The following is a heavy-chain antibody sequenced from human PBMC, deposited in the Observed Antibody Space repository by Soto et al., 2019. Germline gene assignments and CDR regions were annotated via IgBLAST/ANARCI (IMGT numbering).Heavy chain of an antibody. CDR2: ISWNSGSI. CDR1: GFTFDDYA. D-gene: IGHD3-9*01. CDR3: AKDGGNILTGYYSYFDY. Sequence: DVQLVESGGGLVQPGRSLRLSCAASGFTFDDYAMHWVRQAPGKGLEWVSGISWNSGSIGYADSVKGRFTISRDNAKNSLYLQMNSLRAEDTALYYCAKDGGNILTGYYSYFDYWGQGTLVTVSS. J-gene: IGHJ4*02. V-gene: IGHV3-9*01.